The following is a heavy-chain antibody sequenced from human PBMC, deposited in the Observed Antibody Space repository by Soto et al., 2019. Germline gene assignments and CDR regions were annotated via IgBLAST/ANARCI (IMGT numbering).Heavy chain of an antibody. J-gene: IGHJ4*02. V-gene: IGHV1-69*02. CDR3: ANPPRY. CDR1: GGTFSSYT. Sequence: QVQLVQSGAEVKKPGSSVKVSCKASGGTFSSYTISWVRQAPGQGLEWMGRIIPISGIANHAQKFQGRVTITADKSTGTGYMELSSLRSEDMAVYYCANPPRYWGQGTLVTVSS. CDR2: IIPISGIA.